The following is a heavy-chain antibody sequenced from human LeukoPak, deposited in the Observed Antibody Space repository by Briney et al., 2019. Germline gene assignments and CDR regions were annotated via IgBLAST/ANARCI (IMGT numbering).Heavy chain of an antibody. D-gene: IGHD5-18*01. CDR3: ARDMDTADAFDI. V-gene: IGHV3-66*01. Sequence: GGSLRLSCAASGFTVSSNYMSWVRQAPGKGLEWVSVIYSGGSTYYADSVKGRFTISRDNSKNTLYLQMNSLRAEDTAVYYCARDMDTADAFDIWGQGTMVTVSS. CDR1: GFTVSSNY. CDR2: IYSGGST. J-gene: IGHJ3*02.